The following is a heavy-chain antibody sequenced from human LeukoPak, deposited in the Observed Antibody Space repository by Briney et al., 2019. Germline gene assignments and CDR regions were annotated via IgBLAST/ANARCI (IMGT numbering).Heavy chain of an antibody. CDR1: GGSFSDYY. CDR3: AREGLNMVRGVIPKEAWGWFDS. V-gene: IGHV4-59*10. CDR2: IYTSGNT. J-gene: IGHJ5*01. Sequence: NPSETLSLTCGVYGGSFSDYYWSWIRQPPGKGLEWIGRIYTSGNTNYNPSLKSRVTILVDTSKNQFSLKLSSVTAADTAVYYCAREGLNMVRGVIPKEAWGWFDSWGQGTLVTVSS. D-gene: IGHD3-10*01.